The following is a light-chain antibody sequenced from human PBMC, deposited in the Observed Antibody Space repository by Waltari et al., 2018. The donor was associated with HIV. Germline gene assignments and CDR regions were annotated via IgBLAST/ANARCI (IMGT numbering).Light chain of an antibody. Sequence: DIHMTQSPPTLTASIGDRINITCRASQTVGDWLAWYQQKPGEAPSLLIYRATMIETGVPSRFSGSASGTDFTLAIESLQPDDSATYYCHQYSDYLGSFGQGTRV. V-gene: IGKV1-5*03. J-gene: IGKJ1*01. CDR2: RAT. CDR3: HQYSDYLGS. CDR1: QTVGDW.